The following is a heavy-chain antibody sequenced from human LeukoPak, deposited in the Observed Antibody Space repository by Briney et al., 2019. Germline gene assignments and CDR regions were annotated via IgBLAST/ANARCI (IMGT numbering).Heavy chain of an antibody. V-gene: IGHV1-69*06. Sequence: ASVKVSCKASGGTFSSYAISWVRQAPGQGLEWMRGIIPIFGTANYAQKFQGRVTITADKSTSTAYMELSSLRSDDTAVYYCARVGYYYYMDVWGKGTTVTVSS. CDR3: ARVGYYYYMDV. J-gene: IGHJ6*03. CDR2: IIPIFGTA. CDR1: GGTFSSYA.